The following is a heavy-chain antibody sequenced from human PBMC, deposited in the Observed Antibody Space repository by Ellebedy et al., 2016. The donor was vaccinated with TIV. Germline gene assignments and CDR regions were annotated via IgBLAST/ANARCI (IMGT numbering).Heavy chain of an antibody. CDR2: VSYDGGDK. J-gene: IGHJ5*02. Sequence: GESLKISCAASGFTFRKYAMHWVRQAPGKGLEWVSIVSYDGGDKNYADSVKGRFTISRDNSKNTMYLQMNSLRPEDTAVYYCAKIEGFGEFDPWGQGTLVTVSS. CDR1: GFTFRKYA. V-gene: IGHV3-30*18. D-gene: IGHD3-10*01. CDR3: AKIEGFGEFDP.